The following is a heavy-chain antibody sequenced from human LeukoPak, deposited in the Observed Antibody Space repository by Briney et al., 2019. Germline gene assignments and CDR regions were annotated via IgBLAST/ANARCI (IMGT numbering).Heavy chain of an antibody. CDR3: ARRDYCSGGSCYSFDY. CDR1: GGSFSGYY. J-gene: IGHJ4*02. CDR2: INHSGST. V-gene: IGHV4-34*01. D-gene: IGHD2-15*01. Sequence: SETLSLTCAVYGGSFSGYYWSWIRQPPGKGLEWIGEINHSGSTNYNPSLKSRVTISVDTSKNQFSLKLSSVTAADAAVYYCARRDYCSGGSCYSFDYWGQGTLVTVSS.